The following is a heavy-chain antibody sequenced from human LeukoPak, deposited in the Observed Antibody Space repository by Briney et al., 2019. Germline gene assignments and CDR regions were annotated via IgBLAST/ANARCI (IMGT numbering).Heavy chain of an antibody. D-gene: IGHD1-14*01. CDR1: GYSFTTYA. CDR3: ARDIDREFNWFDP. Sequence: ASVKLSCKASGYSFTTYAMHWVRQAPGQRLEWMGWINAANGNTKYSQKFQGRVTITTDTSESTAYMELSSLRSEDTALYYCARDIDREFNWFDPWGQGTLVTVSS. J-gene: IGHJ5*02. V-gene: IGHV1-3*01. CDR2: INAANGNT.